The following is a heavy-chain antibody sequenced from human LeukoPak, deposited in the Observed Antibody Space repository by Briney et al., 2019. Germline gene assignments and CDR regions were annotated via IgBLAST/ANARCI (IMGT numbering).Heavy chain of an antibody. CDR3: ARGAYCSSTSCYRDENWFDP. CDR1: GYTFTSYD. D-gene: IGHD2-2*01. V-gene: IGHV1-8*01. J-gene: IGHJ5*02. Sequence: ASVKVSCKASGYTFTSYDINWVRQATGQGLEWMGWMNPNSGNTGYAQKFQGRVTMTRNTSISTAYMELSSLRSEDTAVYYCARGAYCSSTSCYRDENWFDPWGQGTQVTVSS. CDR2: MNPNSGNT.